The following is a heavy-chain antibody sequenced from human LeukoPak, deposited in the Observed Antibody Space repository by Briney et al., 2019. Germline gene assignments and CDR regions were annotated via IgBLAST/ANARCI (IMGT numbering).Heavy chain of an antibody. Sequence: GGSLRLSCAASGFTVSSNYMSWVRQAPGKGLEWVSVIYSGGSTYYADSVKGRFTISRDNSKNTLYLQMNSLRAEDTAVYYCAKDGKWELHLNDWGQGTLVTVSS. J-gene: IGHJ4*02. CDR1: GFTVSSNY. CDR3: AKDGKWELHLND. D-gene: IGHD1-26*01. CDR2: IYSGGST. V-gene: IGHV3-53*01.